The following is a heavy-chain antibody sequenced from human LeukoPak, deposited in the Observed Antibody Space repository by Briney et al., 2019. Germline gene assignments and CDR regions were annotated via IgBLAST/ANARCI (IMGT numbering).Heavy chain of an antibody. CDR3: AKDSGSYPYYFDY. D-gene: IGHD1-26*01. J-gene: IGHJ4*02. V-gene: IGHV3-23*01. CDR2: ISGSGGST. CDR1: GFTFSSYA. Sequence: PGGSLRLSCAASGFTFSSYAVHWVRQAPGKGLEWVSAISGSGGSTYYADSVKGRFTISRDNSKNTLYLQMNSLRAEDTAVYYCAKDSGSYPYYFDYWGQGTLVTVSS.